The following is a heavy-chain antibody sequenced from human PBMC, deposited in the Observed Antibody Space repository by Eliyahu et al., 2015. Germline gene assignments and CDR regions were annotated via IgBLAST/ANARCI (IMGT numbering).Heavy chain of an antibody. D-gene: IGHD3-22*01. CDR2: INPSGGST. Sequence: QVQLVQSGAEVKKPGASVKVSCKASGYPFISHFMXWVRQAPGQGLEWMGIINPSGGSTTYAQKFQGRVTMTRDTSTSSIYMELSSLRSEDTAVYYCARVTYDSSGYYDYWGQGTLVTVSS. CDR3: ARVTYDSSGYYDY. CDR1: GYPFISHF. J-gene: IGHJ4*02. V-gene: IGHV1-46*01.